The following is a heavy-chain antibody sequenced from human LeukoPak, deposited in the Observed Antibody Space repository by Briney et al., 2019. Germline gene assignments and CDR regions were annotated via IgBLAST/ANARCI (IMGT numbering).Heavy chain of an antibody. CDR2: IYYSGST. CDR3: ARGGNDYESSGTFDD. Sequence: PSETLSLTCTVSGGSISSYYWSWIRQPPGKGLEWIGYIYYSGSTNYNPSLKSRVTISVDTSKNQFSLKLSSVTAADTAVYYCARGGNDYESSGTFDDWGQGALVSVST. D-gene: IGHD3-22*01. J-gene: IGHJ4*02. CDR1: GGSISSYY. V-gene: IGHV4-59*01.